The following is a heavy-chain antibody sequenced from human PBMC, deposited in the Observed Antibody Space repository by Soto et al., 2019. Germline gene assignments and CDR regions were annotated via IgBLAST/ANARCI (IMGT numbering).Heavy chain of an antibody. V-gene: IGHV1-8*01. J-gene: IGHJ4*02. CDR2: MNTNTDDT. CDR1: GYTFTTYD. Sequence: QVQLVQSGAQVKKPGASVKVSCVASGYTFTTYDINWVRQAPGQGLEWMGWMNTNTDDTGYAQKFQGRVSMTRNTSIDTAYMELTSLRSDDTAVYFCVRGQLGGYLDYWGQGTLVSVSS. D-gene: IGHD1-1*01. CDR3: VRGQLGGYLDY.